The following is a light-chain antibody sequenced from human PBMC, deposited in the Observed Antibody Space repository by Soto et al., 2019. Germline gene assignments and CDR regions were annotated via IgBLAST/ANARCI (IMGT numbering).Light chain of an antibody. J-gene: IGLJ1*01. CDR3: AAWDVSLNGHYA. Sequence: VLTQPPSVSGTPGQRVTISCSGSFSNIGSSSVNWYQQFPGTAPKLLMYNDNQWPSGVPDRFSGSRSGTSASLAISGLQSEDEADYFCAAWDVSLNGHYAFGTGTKVTVL. V-gene: IGLV1-44*01. CDR2: NDN. CDR1: FSNIGSSS.